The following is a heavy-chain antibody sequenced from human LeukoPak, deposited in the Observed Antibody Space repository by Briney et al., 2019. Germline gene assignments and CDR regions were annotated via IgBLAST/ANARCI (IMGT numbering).Heavy chain of an antibody. CDR2: ISAYSGNT. V-gene: IGHV1-18*04. CDR1: GYTFTDYY. Sequence: GASVKVSCKVSGYTFTDYYMHWVQQAPGQGLEWMGWISAYSGNTNYAQKLQGRVTMTTDTSTSTAYMELRSLRSDDTAVYYCAREYCSSTSCYLYYFDYWGQGTLVTVSS. J-gene: IGHJ4*02. D-gene: IGHD2-2*01. CDR3: AREYCSSTSCYLYYFDY.